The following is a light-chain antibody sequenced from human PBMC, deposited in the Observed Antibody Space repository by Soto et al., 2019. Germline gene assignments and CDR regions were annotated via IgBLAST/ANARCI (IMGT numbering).Light chain of an antibody. V-gene: IGKV1-5*01. J-gene: IGKJ1*01. CDR3: QQYNSYSKT. CDR2: DAS. Sequence: DIQMTQSPSTLSESVGDRVTITCRASQSISSWLAWYQQKPGKAPKLLIYDASSLESGVPSRFSGSGSRTEFTLTISSLQPDDFATYYCQQYNSYSKTFGQGTKVEIK. CDR1: QSISSW.